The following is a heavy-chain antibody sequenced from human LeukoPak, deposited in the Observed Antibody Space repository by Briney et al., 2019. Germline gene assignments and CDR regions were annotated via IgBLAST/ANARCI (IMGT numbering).Heavy chain of an antibody. J-gene: IGHJ5*02. CDR1: GGSISSYY. D-gene: IGHD6-13*01. V-gene: IGHV4-4*07. Sequence: SETLSLTCTVSGGSISSYYWSWIRQPAGKGLEWIGRIYTSGSTNYNPSLKSRVTMSVDTSKNQFSLKLSSVTAADTAVYYCARAGLSSSWLSWFDPWGQGTLVTVSS. CDR2: IYTSGST. CDR3: ARAGLSSSWLSWFDP.